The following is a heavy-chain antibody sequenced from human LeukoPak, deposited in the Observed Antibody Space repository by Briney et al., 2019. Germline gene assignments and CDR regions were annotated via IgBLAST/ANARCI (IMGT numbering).Heavy chain of an antibody. CDR2: ISSSSSYI. CDR3: ARVGNLYYYDSSGYGKFDY. D-gene: IGHD3-22*01. CDR1: GFTFSSYS. V-gene: IGHV3-21*01. J-gene: IGHJ4*02. Sequence: GGSLRLSCAASGFTFSSYSMNWVRQAPGKGLEWVSSISSSSSYIYYADSMKGRFTISRDNAKKSLYLQMNSLRAEDTAVYYCARVGNLYYYDSSGYGKFDYWGQGTLVTVSS.